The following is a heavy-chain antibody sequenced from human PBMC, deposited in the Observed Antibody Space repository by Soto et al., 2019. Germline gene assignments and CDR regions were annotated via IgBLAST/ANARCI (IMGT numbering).Heavy chain of an antibody. V-gene: IGHV4-30-4*01. Sequence: QVHLQESGPGLVRPSQTLSLTCTVSGGFVNSVNNYWSWIRQPPGKGLEWLGYIFYTGSTYYNPSVSSRIPLSIDTSKTPFSLRLTSVTAADTAVYYCASVPFSSFGVADPPVGWFDPWGQGTLVTVSS. CDR3: ASVPFSSFGVADPPVGWFDP. J-gene: IGHJ5*02. CDR2: IFYTGST. CDR1: GGFVNSVNNY. D-gene: IGHD3-3*01.